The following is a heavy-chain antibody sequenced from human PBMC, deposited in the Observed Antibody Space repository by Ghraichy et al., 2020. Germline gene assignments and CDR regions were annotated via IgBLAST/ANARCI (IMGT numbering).Heavy chain of an antibody. CDR2: ITWDGGTT. Sequence: LSLTCAASGFSFDDYTMHWVRQGPGKGLEWVSLITWDGGTTYYADSVKGRFTISSANSNNSLYLQMNSLKTEDTALYYSAKEGSSTRPFDYSGQGTLVTVSS. CDR3: AKEGSSTRPFDY. D-gene: IGHD2-2*01. CDR1: GFSFDDYT. V-gene: IGHV3-43*01. J-gene: IGHJ4*02.